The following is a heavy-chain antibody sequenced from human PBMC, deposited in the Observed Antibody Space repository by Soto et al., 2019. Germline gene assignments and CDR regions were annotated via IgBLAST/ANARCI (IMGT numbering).Heavy chain of an antibody. CDR2: INPNSGGT. CDR3: ARVNDGSSLFDY. J-gene: IGHJ4*02. CDR1: GYTFTGNY. Sequence: QVQLVQSGAEVKKPGASVKVSCKASGYTFTGNYIHWVRQAPGQGLEWMGRINPNSGGTNYAQKVQDWVTMTRDTSISTAYMELSRLRSDDTAVYYCARVNDGSSLFDYWGQGTLVTVSS. V-gene: IGHV1-2*04. D-gene: IGHD1-26*01.